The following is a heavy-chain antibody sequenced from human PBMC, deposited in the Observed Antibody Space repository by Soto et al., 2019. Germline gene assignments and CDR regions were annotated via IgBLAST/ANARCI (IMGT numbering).Heavy chain of an antibody. V-gene: IGHV1-2*02. CDR3: GRGGGVGVAGSAAFDM. CDR1: GYPVTAYY. J-gene: IGHJ3*02. D-gene: IGHD3-3*01. CDR2: NNPATGAA. Sequence: QLHLVQSGAVVKKPGASVTVSCSASGYPVTAYYMHWVRQAPGRGLEWMGGNNPATGAAKHTQPCQGRVPSPRGPSTGKVFMELRGLASAAAGVFYSGRGGGVGVAGSAAFDMWGQGTMVTVSS.